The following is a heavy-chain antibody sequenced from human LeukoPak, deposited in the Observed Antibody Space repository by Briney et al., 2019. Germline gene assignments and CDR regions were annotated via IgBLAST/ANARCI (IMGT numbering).Heavy chain of an antibody. J-gene: IGHJ4*02. V-gene: IGHV3-30-3*01. CDR2: ISYDGSNK. CDR1: GFTFSSYA. D-gene: IGHD3-3*01. Sequence: PGRSLRLSYAASGFTFSSYAVHWVRQAPGRGLEWVAVISYDGSNKYYADSVKGRFSISRDNSKNTLYLQMNSLRAEDTAVYYCARRYDGFDYWGQGTLVTVSS. CDR3: ARRYDGFDY.